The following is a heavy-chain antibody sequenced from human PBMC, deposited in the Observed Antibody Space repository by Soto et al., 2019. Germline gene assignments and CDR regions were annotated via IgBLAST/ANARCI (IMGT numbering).Heavy chain of an antibody. D-gene: IGHD6-13*01. J-gene: IGHJ3*02. V-gene: IGHV1-2*04. CDR1: GYTFTGYY. CDR2: INPNSGGT. Sequence: GASVKVSCKASGYTFTGYYMHWVRQAPGQGLEWMGWINPNSGGTNYAQKFQGWVTMTRDTSISTAYMELSRLRSDDTAVYYCARFGQGAAAGTGQRGDAFDIWGQGTMVTVSS. CDR3: ARFGQGAAAGTGQRGDAFDI.